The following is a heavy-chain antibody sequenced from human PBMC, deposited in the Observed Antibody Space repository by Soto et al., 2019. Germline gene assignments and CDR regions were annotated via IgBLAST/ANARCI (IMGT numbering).Heavy chain of an antibody. J-gene: IGHJ5*02. D-gene: IGHD3-3*01. CDR2: INPSGGST. V-gene: IGHV1-46*01. CDR1: GYTFTSYY. CDR3: AREVSTIFGVATNWFDP. Sequence: ASVKVSCKASGYTFTSYYMHWVRQAPGQGLEWMGIINPSGGSTSYAQKFQGRVTMTRDTSTSTVYMELSSLRFEDTAVYYCAREVSTIFGVATNWFDPWGQGTLVTVSS.